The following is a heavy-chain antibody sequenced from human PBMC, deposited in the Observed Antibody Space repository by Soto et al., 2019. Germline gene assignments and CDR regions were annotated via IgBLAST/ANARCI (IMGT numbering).Heavy chain of an antibody. Sequence: EVQLVESGGGLVQPGGSPRLSCAASGFGFSNYEMNWVRQAPGKGLEWVSYITSSGGATMYADSVKGRFTISRDNAKDSLYLQMNSLRVEDTAVYYRARGDCKTSCYIGFWGQGALVTVSS. J-gene: IGHJ4*02. CDR2: ITSSGGAT. CDR3: ARGDCKTSCYIGF. D-gene: IGHD2-2*02. CDR1: GFGFSNYE. V-gene: IGHV3-48*03.